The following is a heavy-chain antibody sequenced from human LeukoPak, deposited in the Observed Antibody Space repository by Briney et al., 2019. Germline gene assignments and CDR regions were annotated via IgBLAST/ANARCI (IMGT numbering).Heavy chain of an antibody. Sequence: GGSLRLSCAASGFTFSSYGMHWVRQAPGKGLEWVSGLTGSGGITYYADSVKGRFTISRDNSKNTLYLQMNSLRAEDTAVYYCARGEGLGDYSLDYWGQGTLVTVSS. CDR3: ARGEGLGDYSLDY. J-gene: IGHJ4*02. V-gene: IGHV3-23*01. CDR2: LTGSGGIT. CDR1: GFTFSSYG. D-gene: IGHD4-17*01.